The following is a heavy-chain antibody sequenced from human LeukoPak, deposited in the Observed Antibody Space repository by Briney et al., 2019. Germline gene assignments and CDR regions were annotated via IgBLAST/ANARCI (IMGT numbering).Heavy chain of an antibody. CDR3: ASGFATVTTDDAFDI. CDR2: IRNDGSHK. V-gene: IGHV3-30*02. CDR1: GFTLSTYG. Sequence: GGSLRLSCETSGFTLSTYGMHWIRQAPGKGLKWVAFIRNDGSHKYYADSVKGRFTISRDNSKNTLYLQMNSLRAEDTAVYYCASGFATVTTDDAFDIWGQGTMVTVSS. J-gene: IGHJ3*02. D-gene: IGHD4-17*01.